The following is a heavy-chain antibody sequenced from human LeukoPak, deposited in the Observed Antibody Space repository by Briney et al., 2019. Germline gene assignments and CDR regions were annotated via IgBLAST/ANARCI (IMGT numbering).Heavy chain of an antibody. J-gene: IGHJ6*02. V-gene: IGHV3-7*03. CDR2: INHNGNVN. Sequence: GGSLRLSCAASGFTFSSYWMNWARQAPGKGLEWVASINHNGNVNYYVDSVKGRFTISRDNAKNSLYLQMSNLRAEDAAVYFCVRGGGLDVWGQGATVTVSS. CDR3: VRGGGLDV. CDR1: GFTFSSYW. D-gene: IGHD3-16*01.